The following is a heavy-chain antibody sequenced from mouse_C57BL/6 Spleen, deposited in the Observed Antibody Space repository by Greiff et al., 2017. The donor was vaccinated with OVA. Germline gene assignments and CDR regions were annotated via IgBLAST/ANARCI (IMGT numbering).Heavy chain of an antibody. J-gene: IGHJ2*01. V-gene: IGHV5-4*03. D-gene: IGHD1-1*01. CDR1: GFTFSSYA. CDR3: ARVGTTVAFDY. CDR2: ISDGGSYT. Sequence: EVMLVESGGGLVKPGGSLKLSCAASGFTFSSYAMSWVRQTPDKRLAWVATISDGGSYTYYPDNVKGRFTISRDNAKNNLYLRMSHLKSEDTAMYYCARVGTTVAFDYWGQGTTLTVSS.